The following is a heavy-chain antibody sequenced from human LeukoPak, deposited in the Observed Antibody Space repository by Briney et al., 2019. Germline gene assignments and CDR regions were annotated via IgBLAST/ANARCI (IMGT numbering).Heavy chain of an antibody. D-gene: IGHD5-18*01. Sequence: PGGSLRLSCAASGFTFDDYAMHWVRQAPGKGLEWVSGISWNSGSIGYADSVKGRFTVSRDNAKNSLYLQMSSLRAEDTALYYCAKDSSYGEFYYFDYWGQGTLVTVSS. CDR1: GFTFDDYA. CDR3: AKDSSYGEFYYFDY. V-gene: IGHV3-9*01. CDR2: ISWNSGSI. J-gene: IGHJ4*02.